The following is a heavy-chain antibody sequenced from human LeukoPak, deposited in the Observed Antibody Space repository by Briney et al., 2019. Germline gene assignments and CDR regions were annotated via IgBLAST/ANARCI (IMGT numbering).Heavy chain of an antibody. J-gene: IGHJ4*02. V-gene: IGHV3-7*02. CDR2: IKQDGSEK. CDR3: AGGQMFTSGGFES. Sequence: GGSLRLSCVASGFTFSSYWMSWVRQAPGKGLEWVANIKQDGSEKYYVDSVKGRFTISRDNAKNSLYLQMNSLRVEDTAVYYCAGGQMFTSGGFESWGQGALVTVSS. CDR1: GFTFSSYW. D-gene: IGHD6-19*01.